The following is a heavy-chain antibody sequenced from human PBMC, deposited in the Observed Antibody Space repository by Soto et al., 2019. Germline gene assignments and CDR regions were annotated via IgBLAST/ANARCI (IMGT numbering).Heavy chain of an antibody. V-gene: IGHV3-7*01. J-gene: IGHJ3*02. CDR1: GFTFSSYW. Sequence: GGSLRLSCAASGFTFSSYWMSWVRQAPGKGLEWVDNIKQDGSEKYYVDSVKGRFTISRDNAKNSLYLQMNSLRAEDTAVYYCARDRKGDAFDIWGQGTMVTVSS. CDR3: ARDRKGDAFDI. CDR2: IKQDGSEK.